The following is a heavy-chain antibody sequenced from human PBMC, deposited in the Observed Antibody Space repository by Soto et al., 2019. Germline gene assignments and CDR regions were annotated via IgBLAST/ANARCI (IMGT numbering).Heavy chain of an antibody. J-gene: IGHJ4*02. Sequence: VASVKVSCKASGYTFTTYAIHWVRQAPGQRLEWMGWVNAENGNTKYSQKFQGRVTITVDTSASTAYMEMSSLRSEDTAVYYCARDIFGLLTLGVSDFWGQGTLVTVS. CDR1: GYTFTTYA. CDR2: VNAENGNT. CDR3: ARDIFGLLTLGVSDF. V-gene: IGHV1-3*01. D-gene: IGHD3-10*02.